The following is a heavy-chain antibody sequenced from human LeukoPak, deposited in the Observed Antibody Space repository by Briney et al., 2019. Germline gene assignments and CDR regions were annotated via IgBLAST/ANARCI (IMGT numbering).Heavy chain of an antibody. CDR3: ARDSLRASSSGYFSY. Sequence: ASVKVSCKASAYTFTGYYIHWVRQPPGQGLEWMGWINPDSGGTNSAQKFQDRVTMTSDTSITTAYMELSRPSSDDTAVYYCARDSLRASSSGYFSYWGQGTLVTVSS. V-gene: IGHV1-2*02. CDR2: INPDSGGT. CDR1: AYTFTGYY. D-gene: IGHD3-22*01. J-gene: IGHJ4*02.